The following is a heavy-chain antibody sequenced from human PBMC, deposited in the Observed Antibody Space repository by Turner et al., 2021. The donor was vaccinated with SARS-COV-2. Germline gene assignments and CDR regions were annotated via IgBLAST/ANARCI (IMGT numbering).Heavy chain of an antibody. J-gene: IGHJ6*02. CDR3: ATSTVAGTELNYYGMDV. CDR1: GGSISSSSYY. V-gene: IGHV4-39*01. Sequence: QLHLQESGPGLVKPSEPLSLTCTVSGGSISSSSYYCGWSRQPPGKGLEWIVSIYYSGSTYYNKSLKSRVTISVDTSKNQFSLKMSSVTAADTAVYYCATSTVAGTELNYYGMDVWGQGTTVTVSS. CDR2: IYYSGST. D-gene: IGHD6-13*01.